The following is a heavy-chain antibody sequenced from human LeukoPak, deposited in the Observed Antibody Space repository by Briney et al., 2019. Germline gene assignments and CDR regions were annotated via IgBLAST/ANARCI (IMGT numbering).Heavy chain of an antibody. J-gene: IGHJ6*03. Sequence: SETLSLTCAVYGGSFSGYYWSWIRQPPGKGLEWIGEINHSGSINYNPSLKSRVTISVDTSKKQFSLKLSSVTAADTAVYYCARRAGSGSRFTHYYYYYYMDVWGKGTTVTISS. CDR2: INHSGSI. CDR3: ARRAGSGSRFTHYYYYYYMDV. CDR1: GGSFSGYY. V-gene: IGHV4-34*01. D-gene: IGHD3-10*01.